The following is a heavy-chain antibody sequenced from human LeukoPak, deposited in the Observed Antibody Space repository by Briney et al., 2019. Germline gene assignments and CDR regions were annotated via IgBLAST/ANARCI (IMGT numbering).Heavy chain of an antibody. Sequence: ASVTVSCKASGYTFTSYAMHWVRQAPGQRLEWMGWINAGNGDTKYSQKFQGRVTITRDTSASTAYMELSSLRSEDTAVYYCAGSYDFWSGYYPPGDYWGQGTLVTVSS. D-gene: IGHD3-3*01. V-gene: IGHV1-3*01. CDR2: INAGNGDT. J-gene: IGHJ4*02. CDR1: GYTFTSYA. CDR3: AGSYDFWSGYYPPGDY.